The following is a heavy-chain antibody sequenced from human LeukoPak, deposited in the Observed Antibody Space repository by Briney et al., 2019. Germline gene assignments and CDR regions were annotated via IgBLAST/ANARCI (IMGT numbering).Heavy chain of an antibody. CDR3: ARTGIVPAAMGYDY. CDR1: GFTFSSYS. J-gene: IGHJ4*02. V-gene: IGHV3-48*01. CDR2: ISSSSSTI. Sequence: GGSLRLSCAASGFTFSSYSMNWVRQAPGKRLEWVSYISSSSSTIYYADSVKGRFTISRDNAKNSLYLQMNSLRAEDTAVYYCARTGIVPAAMGYDYWGQGTLVTVSS. D-gene: IGHD2-2*01.